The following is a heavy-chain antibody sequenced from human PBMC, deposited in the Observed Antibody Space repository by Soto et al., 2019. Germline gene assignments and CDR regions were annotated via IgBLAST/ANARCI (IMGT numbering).Heavy chain of an antibody. Sequence: EVQLVESGGGLVKPGGSLRLSCAASGFTFNTYSMIWVRRAPGKGLEWVSFISSWSNYIYYADSVKGRFTISRDNAKNSLSLQMNSLRAEDTAVYYWARASARGLRPHDFWGQGTRVTVSS. D-gene: IGHD2-15*01. CDR3: ARASARGLRPHDF. V-gene: IGHV3-21*01. CDR2: ISSWSNYI. J-gene: IGHJ4*02. CDR1: GFTFNTYS.